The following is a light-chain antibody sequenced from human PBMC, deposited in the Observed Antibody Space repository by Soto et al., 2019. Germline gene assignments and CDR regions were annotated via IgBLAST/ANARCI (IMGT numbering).Light chain of an antibody. CDR3: QQYNNYSPK. V-gene: IGKV1-5*01. J-gene: IGKJ1*01. Sequence: DIQMTQSPSTLSAYVGDRVTITCRASQSITNWVAWYQQKPGKAPKLLIYDASNLESGVPSRFSGGGSGTDFTLTVSSLQPDDFATYYCQQYNNYSPKFGQGNKVEV. CDR1: QSITNW. CDR2: DAS.